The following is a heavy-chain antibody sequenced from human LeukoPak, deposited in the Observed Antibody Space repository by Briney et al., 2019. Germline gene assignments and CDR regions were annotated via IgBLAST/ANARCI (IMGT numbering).Heavy chain of an antibody. Sequence: GRTQRPSRAASGFTSSDYYMSWIRQAPGKGLGWVSYISISGSTIYYADPVKGRFTISRDNAKNSLYLQMNSLRAEDTAVYYCARAAGWFDPWGQGTLVTVSS. V-gene: IGHV3-11*01. CDR1: GFTSSDYY. CDR2: ISISGSTI. J-gene: IGHJ5*02. CDR3: ARAAGWFDP.